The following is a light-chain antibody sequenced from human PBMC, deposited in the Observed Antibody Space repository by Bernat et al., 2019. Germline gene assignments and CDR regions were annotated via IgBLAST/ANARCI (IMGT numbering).Light chain of an antibody. CDR2: KVS. V-gene: IGKV2-30*02. J-gene: IGKJ1*01. CDR3: MQGTHWPLWT. CDR1: QSLVHTDGNTY. Sequence: DVVMTQPPLSLLVTLGQPASISCRSSQSLVHTDGNTYLNWFHQRPGQPPRRLIHKVSNRDSGIPDRFSGSGSGTYFTLEISRVEAEDAGLYYCMQGTHWPLWTFGQGTKVEIE.